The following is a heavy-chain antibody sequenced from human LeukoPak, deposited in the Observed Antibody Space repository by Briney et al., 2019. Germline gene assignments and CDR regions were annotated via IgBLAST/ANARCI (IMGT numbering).Heavy chain of an antibody. V-gene: IGHV4-59*01. CDR3: ARKGGYCSSTSCRNWFDP. Sequence: TSETLSLTCTVSGGSISSYYWSWIRQPPGKGLEWIGYIYYSGSTNYNPSLKSRVTTSVDTSKNQFSLKLSSVTAADTAVYYCARKGGYCSSTSCRNWFDPWGQGTLVTVSS. J-gene: IGHJ5*02. D-gene: IGHD2-2*01. CDR2: IYYSGST. CDR1: GGSISSYY.